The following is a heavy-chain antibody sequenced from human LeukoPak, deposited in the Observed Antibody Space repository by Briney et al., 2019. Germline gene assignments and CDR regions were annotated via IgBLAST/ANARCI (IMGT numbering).Heavy chain of an antibody. CDR2: IIPIFGTA. V-gene: IGHV1-69*13. D-gene: IGHD5-18*01. CDR1: GGTFSSYA. J-gene: IGHJ4*02. Sequence: SVKVSCKASGGTFSSYAISWVRRAPGQGLEWMGGIIPIFGTANYAQKFQGRVTITADESTSTAYMELSGLRSEDTAVYYCARDRGWAGYTYGFYYWGQGTLVTVSS. CDR3: ARDRGWAGYTYGFYY.